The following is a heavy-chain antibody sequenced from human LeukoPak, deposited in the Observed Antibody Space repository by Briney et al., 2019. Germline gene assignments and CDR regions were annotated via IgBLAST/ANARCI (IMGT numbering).Heavy chain of an antibody. CDR2: MYYSGNT. CDR3: AREARYDFWSGYPDY. V-gene: IGHV4-39*07. Sequence: KPSETLSLTCIVSGDSISSDSHYWGWIRQPPGKGLEWIGTMYYSGNTYYNPSLKSRVTISVDTSKNQFSLKLSSVTAADTDVYYCAREARYDFWSGYPDYWGQGTLVTVSS. CDR1: GDSISSDSHY. D-gene: IGHD3-3*01. J-gene: IGHJ4*02.